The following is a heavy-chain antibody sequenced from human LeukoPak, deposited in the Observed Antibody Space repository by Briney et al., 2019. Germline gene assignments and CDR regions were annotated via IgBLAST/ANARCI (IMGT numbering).Heavy chain of an antibody. J-gene: IGHJ6*02. CDR2: INPSGGST. D-gene: IGHD6-13*01. CDR3: ARDFYSSSRYGMDV. CDR1: GYTFTNSY. Sequence: GASVKVSCKASGYTFTNSYIHWMRQAPGQGLEWMGIINPSGGSTRYAQKFQGRVTMTTDTSTSTASMELSSLRSEDTAVYYCARDFYSSSRYGMDVWGQGTTVTVSS. V-gene: IGHV1-46*01.